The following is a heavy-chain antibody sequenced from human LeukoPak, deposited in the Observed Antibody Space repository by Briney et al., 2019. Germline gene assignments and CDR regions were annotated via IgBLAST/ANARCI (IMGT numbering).Heavy chain of an antibody. CDR2: IYHSGST. CDR3: ARESYSGYEMAGYCSGGSCYSYDAFDI. D-gene: IGHD2-15*01. CDR1: GGSLSSSNW. Sequence: SETLSLTCAVSGGSLSSSNWWSWVRQPPGKGLEWIGEIYHSGSTNYNPSLKSRVTISVDKSKKQFSLKLSSVTAADTAVYYCARESYSGYEMAGYCSGGSCYSYDAFDIWGQGTMVSVSS. J-gene: IGHJ3*02. V-gene: IGHV4-4*02.